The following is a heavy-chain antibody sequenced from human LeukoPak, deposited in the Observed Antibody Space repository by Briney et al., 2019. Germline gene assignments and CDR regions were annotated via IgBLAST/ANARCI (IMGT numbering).Heavy chain of an antibody. D-gene: IGHD1-1*01. CDR1: DGSISSGGYY. CDR2: IYYSGST. Sequence: PSETLSLTCTVSDGSISSGGYYWSWIRQHPGKGLEWIGYIYYSGSTYYNPSLKSRVTISVDTSKNQFSLKLSSVTAADTAVYYCARHLARLEADYWGQGTLVTVSS. J-gene: IGHJ4*02. V-gene: IGHV4-31*03. CDR3: ARHLARLEADY.